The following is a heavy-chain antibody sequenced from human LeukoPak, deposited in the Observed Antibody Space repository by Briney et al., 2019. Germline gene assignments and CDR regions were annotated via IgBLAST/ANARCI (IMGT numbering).Heavy chain of an antibody. Sequence: GGSLRLSCAASGFTFSSYAMPWIRQAPGKGLEWVAVISYDGSNKYYADSVKGRFTISRDNSKNTLYLQMNSLRAEDTAVYYCARDRNLYSSSSRGYFDYWGQGTLVTVSS. V-gene: IGHV3-30-3*01. J-gene: IGHJ4*02. CDR2: ISYDGSNK. CDR1: GFTFSSYA. CDR3: ARDRNLYSSSSRGYFDY. D-gene: IGHD6-13*01.